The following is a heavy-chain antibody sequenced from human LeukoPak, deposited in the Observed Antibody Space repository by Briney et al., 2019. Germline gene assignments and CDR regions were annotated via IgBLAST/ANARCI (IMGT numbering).Heavy chain of an antibody. V-gene: IGHV1-8*01. CDR3: ASYYYDSSGYYHY. Sequence: ASVKVSCKASGYTFTSYDINWVRQATGQGLERMGWMNPSSGNTGYAQKFQGRVTMTRNTSISTAYMELSSLRSEDTAVYYCASYYYDSSGYYHYWGQGTLVTVSS. CDR1: GYTFTSYD. CDR2: MNPSSGNT. J-gene: IGHJ4*02. D-gene: IGHD3-22*01.